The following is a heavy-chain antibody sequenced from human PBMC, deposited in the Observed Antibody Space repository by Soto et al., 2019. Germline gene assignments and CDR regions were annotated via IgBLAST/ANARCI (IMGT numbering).Heavy chain of an antibody. V-gene: IGHV1-8*01. D-gene: IGHD2-2*01. CDR1: GYTFTSYD. CDR3: ARAENIVVVPAAMEGSDLDY. Sequence: ASVKVSCKASGYTFTSYDINWVRQATGQGLEWMGWMNPNNGNTDYAQKFQGRVTMTTDTSTSTAYMELRSLRSDDTAVYYCARAENIVVVPAAMEGSDLDYWGQGTLVTVSS. CDR2: MNPNNGNT. J-gene: IGHJ4*02.